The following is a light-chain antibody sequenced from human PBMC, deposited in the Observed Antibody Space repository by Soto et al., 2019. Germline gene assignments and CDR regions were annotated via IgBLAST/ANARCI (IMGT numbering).Light chain of an antibody. V-gene: IGLV2-11*01. CDR3: CSYAGSYTVV. CDR2: DVS. J-gene: IGLJ2*01. Sequence: QSALTQPRSVSGSPGQSVTISCTGTSSDVGGYNYVPWYQQHPGKAPKLMIYDVSKRPSGVPDRFSGSKSGNTSSLTLSGLQAEDEADYYCCSYAGSYTVVFGGGTKLTVL. CDR1: SSDVGGYNY.